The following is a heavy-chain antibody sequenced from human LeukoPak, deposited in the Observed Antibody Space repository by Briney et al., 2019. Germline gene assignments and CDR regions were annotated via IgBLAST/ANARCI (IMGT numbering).Heavy chain of an antibody. CDR3: ARVVGGSYYPQNYFDY. CDR2: INHSGST. CDR1: GGSFSGYY. D-gene: IGHD1-26*01. V-gene: IGHV4-34*01. Sequence: TSETLSLTCAVYGGSFSGYYWSWIRQPPGKGLEWLGEINHSGSTNYNPSLKSRVTILVDTSKNQFSLKLSSVTAADTAVYYCARVVGGSYYPQNYFDYWGQGTLVTVSS. J-gene: IGHJ4*02.